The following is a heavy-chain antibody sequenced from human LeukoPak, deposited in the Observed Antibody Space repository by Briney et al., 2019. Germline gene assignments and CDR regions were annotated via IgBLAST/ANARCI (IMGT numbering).Heavy chain of an antibody. Sequence: GGSLRLSCAASGFTFSDYYMSWIRQAPGKGLEWVSYISSSGSTIYYADSVKGRFTISRDNAKNSLYLQMNSLRAEDTAVYCCASVVDSSGYEDYWGQGTLVTVSS. V-gene: IGHV3-11*04. CDR1: GFTFSDYY. CDR3: ASVVDSSGYEDY. CDR2: ISSSGSTI. J-gene: IGHJ4*02. D-gene: IGHD3-22*01.